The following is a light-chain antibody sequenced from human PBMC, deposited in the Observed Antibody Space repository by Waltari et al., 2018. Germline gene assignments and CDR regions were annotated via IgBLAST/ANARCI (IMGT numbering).Light chain of an antibody. CDR3: QSYDTSLSVV. CDR2: GSS. J-gene: IGLJ3*02. CDR1: CPNLGAGYY. Sequence: QSVLTQPPSVSGAPGQRVTIPCTGSCPNLGAGYYVHWYQQLPRAAPKLLIYGSSTRPLGVPDRFFGSTSGTSASLAITGLQAEDEADYYCQSYDTSLSVVFGGGTKLTVL. V-gene: IGLV1-40*01.